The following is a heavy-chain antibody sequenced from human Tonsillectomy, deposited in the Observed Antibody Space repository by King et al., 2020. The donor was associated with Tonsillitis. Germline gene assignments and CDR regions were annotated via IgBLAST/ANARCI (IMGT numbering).Heavy chain of an antibody. V-gene: IGHV4-4*07. CDR1: GASISSNY. CDR2: IYSNGST. CDR3: AGGFYGSDWLYKGSF. D-gene: IGHD6-19*01. J-gene: IGHJ4*02. Sequence: VQLQESGPGLENPSEPLSLTCTVSGASISSNYWSWLRPPAGKGLEGIGRIYSNGSTNYNPTLRSRVTMSVDTSKKQFSLTLSSVTAADTAVYFCAGGFYGSDWLYKGSFWGQGTLVTVSS.